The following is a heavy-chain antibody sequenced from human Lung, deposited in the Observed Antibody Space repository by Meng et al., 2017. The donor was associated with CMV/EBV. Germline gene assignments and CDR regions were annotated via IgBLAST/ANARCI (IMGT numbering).Heavy chain of an antibody. Sequence: GGSLGLXCAASGFTFSSFAMSWVRQAPGRGLEWVSGVSSSGGTTSYADSVKGRFIISRDNSRNTVYLQMNSLRAEDTAIYYCAKRGDSSGTYAMDVWGQGTTVTVSS. V-gene: IGHV3-23*01. D-gene: IGHD3-22*01. J-gene: IGHJ6*02. CDR1: GFTFSSFA. CDR3: AKRGDSSGTYAMDV. CDR2: VSSSGGTT.